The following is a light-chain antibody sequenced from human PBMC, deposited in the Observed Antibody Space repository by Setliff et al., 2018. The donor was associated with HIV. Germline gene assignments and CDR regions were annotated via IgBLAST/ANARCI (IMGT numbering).Light chain of an antibody. CDR1: SSNIGAGYD. Sequence: QSVLTQPPSVSGAPGQRVTISCTGSSSNIGAGYDVHWYQQLPGTAPKILIYGNSNRPSGVPDRFSGSKSGTSASLAITGLQAGDEADYYCQSYDSSLSGSYVFGTGTKVTVL. J-gene: IGLJ1*01. CDR2: GNS. V-gene: IGLV1-40*01. CDR3: QSYDSSLSGSYV.